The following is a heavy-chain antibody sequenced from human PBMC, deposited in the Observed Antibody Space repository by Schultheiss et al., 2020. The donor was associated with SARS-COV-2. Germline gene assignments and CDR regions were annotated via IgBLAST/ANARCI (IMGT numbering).Heavy chain of an antibody. CDR1: GFTFSDHY. CDR2: TRNKANSYTT. V-gene: IGHV3-72*01. J-gene: IGHJ4*02. Sequence: GGSLRLSCAASGFTFSDHYMDWVRQAPGKGLEWVGRTRNKANSYTTEYAASVKGRFTISRDDSKNTAYLQMNSLKTEDTAVYYCARRSSATGRHDDYWGQGTLVTVSS. CDR3: ARRSSATGRHDDY. D-gene: IGHD6-19*01.